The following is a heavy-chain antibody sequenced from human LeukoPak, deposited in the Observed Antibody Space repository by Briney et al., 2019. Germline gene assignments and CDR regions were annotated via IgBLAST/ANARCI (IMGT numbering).Heavy chain of an antibody. J-gene: IGHJ3*01. V-gene: IGHV4-59*08. CDR3: ARVRYSSTWYAAFDF. Sequence: SETLSLTCTVSGDSISGYYWGWIRQPPGKGLECIGYIYYSGSPNYSPSLKSRVTISVDTSRNQFSLKLTSVTAADSAVYYCARVRYSSTWYAAFDFWGQGTRVTVSS. D-gene: IGHD6-13*01. CDR2: IYYSGSP. CDR1: GDSISGYY.